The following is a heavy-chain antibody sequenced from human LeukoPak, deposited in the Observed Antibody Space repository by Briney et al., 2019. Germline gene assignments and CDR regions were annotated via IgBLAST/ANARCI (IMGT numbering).Heavy chain of an antibody. Sequence: GGSLRLSCAASGFTFSHYPMHWVRQAPGKGLEWVALIAYDGNKIDYADSVKGRFTISRDNSKNTLYLQMNSLRAEDTAVYYCARDFILEEWDAFDIWGQGTMVTVSS. V-gene: IGHV3-30-3*01. CDR2: IAYDGNKI. CDR3: ARDFILEEWDAFDI. J-gene: IGHJ3*02. CDR1: GFTFSHYP. D-gene: IGHD3-16*01.